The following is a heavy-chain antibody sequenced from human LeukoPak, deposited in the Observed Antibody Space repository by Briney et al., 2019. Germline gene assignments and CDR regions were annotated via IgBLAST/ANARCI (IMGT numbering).Heavy chain of an antibody. D-gene: IGHD3-3*01. J-gene: IGHJ6*03. Sequence: SEILSLTCTVSGGSISSYYWSWLRQPPGKGLEWIGYIYYSGSTNYNPSLKSRVTISVDKSKNQFSLTLNSVTAQDPAVYYCARGYDIWSGYRNKYMDVWGKGTTVTVSS. CDR2: IYYSGST. CDR3: ARGYDIWSGYRNKYMDV. CDR1: GGSISSYY. V-gene: IGHV4-59*01.